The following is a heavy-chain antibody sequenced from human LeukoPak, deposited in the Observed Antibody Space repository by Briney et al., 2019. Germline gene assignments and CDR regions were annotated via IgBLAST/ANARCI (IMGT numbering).Heavy chain of an antibody. D-gene: IGHD5-12*01. Sequence: GGSLRLSCAASGFTFNNCGMHWVRQAPGKGLEWVAFIRFDGSNKYYADSVKGRFTISRDNSKNTLYLQMNSLRAEDTAVYYCARDKVAYAYYYYMDVWGKGTTVTVSS. J-gene: IGHJ6*03. V-gene: IGHV3-30*02. CDR2: IRFDGSNK. CDR1: GFTFNNCG. CDR3: ARDKVAYAYYYYMDV.